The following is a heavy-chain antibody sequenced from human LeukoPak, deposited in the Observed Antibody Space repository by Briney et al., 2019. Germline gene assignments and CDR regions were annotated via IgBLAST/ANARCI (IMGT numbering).Heavy chain of an antibody. CDR3: ARGLGYCSGGSCYGRYFDY. D-gene: IGHD2-15*01. CDR1: GGTFSSYA. V-gene: IGHV1-69*13. J-gene: IGHJ4*02. CDR2: IIPIFGTA. Sequence: ASVKVSCKASGGTFSSYAISWVRQAPGQGLEWMGGIIPIFGTANYAQRFQGRVTITADESKSTAYMELSSLRSEDTAVYYCARGLGYCSGGSCYGRYFDYWGQGTLVTVSS.